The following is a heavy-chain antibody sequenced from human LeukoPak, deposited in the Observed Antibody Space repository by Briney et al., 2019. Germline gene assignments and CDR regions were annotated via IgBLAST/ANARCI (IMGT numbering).Heavy chain of an antibody. CDR2: ISSSSIYI. V-gene: IGHV3-21*01. CDR1: GFTFSNYS. J-gene: IGHJ4*02. Sequence: PGGSLRLSCAASGFTFSNYSMNWVRQTPGKGLEWVSSISSSSIYIYYADSVKGRFTISRDNAKNLLYLQMNSLRAEDTAVYYCARDQMPMYSSGNNHDGYWGQGTLVTVSS. D-gene: IGHD6-19*01. CDR3: ARDQMPMYSSGNNHDGY.